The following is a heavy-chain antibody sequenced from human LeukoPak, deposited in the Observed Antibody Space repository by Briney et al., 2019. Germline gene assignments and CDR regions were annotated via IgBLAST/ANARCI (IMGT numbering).Heavy chain of an antibody. V-gene: IGHV4-34*01. D-gene: IGHD3-10*01. CDR1: GGSFSGYY. Sequence: PSGTLSLTCAVYGGSFSGYYWSWIRQPPGKGLEWIGEINHSGSTNYNPSLKSRVTISVDTSKNQFSLKLSSVTAADTAVYYCARGSRLVRGVHNWFDPWGQGTLVTVSS. J-gene: IGHJ5*02. CDR3: ARGSRLVRGVHNWFDP. CDR2: INHSGST.